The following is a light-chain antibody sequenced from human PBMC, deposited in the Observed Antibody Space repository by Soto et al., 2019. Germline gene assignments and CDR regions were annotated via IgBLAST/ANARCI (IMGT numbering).Light chain of an antibody. J-gene: IGLJ1*01. CDR3: SSYTTSRAYV. CDR1: SSDVGAYNY. V-gene: IGLV2-14*01. Sequence: QSALTQPASVSGSPGQSITISCTGTSSDVGAYNYVSWYQQQSGKAPKLMIHEVSNRPSGVSNRFSGSKSGNTASLTISGLQAEDEADYYCSSYTTSRAYVFAIGTKVTVL. CDR2: EVS.